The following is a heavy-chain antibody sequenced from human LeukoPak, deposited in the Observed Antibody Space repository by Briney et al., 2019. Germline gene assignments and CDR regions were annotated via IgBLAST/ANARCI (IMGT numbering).Heavy chain of an antibody. CDR3: XXXXXXXYXPLFDF. CDR2: TYFNGRT. CDR1: GGSLSTSSYY. D-gene: IGHD2-2*01. V-gene: IGHV4-39*01. Sequence: SETLSLTCTVSGGSLSTSSYYWGWIRQPPGKGLEWIGSTYFNGRTYYNPSLKSRITISVDTSKNQFSLKLSSVTAADTAVYYXXXXXXXXYXPLFDFWGQGTLVTVSS. J-gene: IGHJ4*02.